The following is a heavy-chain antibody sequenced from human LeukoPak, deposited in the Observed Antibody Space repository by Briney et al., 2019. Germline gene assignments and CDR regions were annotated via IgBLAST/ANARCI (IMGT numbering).Heavy chain of an antibody. CDR1: GGSISSSDYH. CDR3: ASKRSGYYSGFFDY. Sequence: SETVSLTCTVSGGSISSSDYHWGWIPQPPGRGLEGIGSIYYSGSTYYSPSLKSRVTISVDTSKNQFSLKLSSLAAADTAVYYCASKRSGYYSGFFDYWGQGTLVTVS. J-gene: IGHJ4*02. D-gene: IGHD3-22*01. CDR2: IYYSGST. V-gene: IGHV4-39*01.